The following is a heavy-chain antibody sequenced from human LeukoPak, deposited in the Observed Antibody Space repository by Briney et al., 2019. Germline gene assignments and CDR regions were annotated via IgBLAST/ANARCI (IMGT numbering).Heavy chain of an antibody. CDR1: GFTFSSYA. CDR2: IMYDGSKK. CDR3: VSQQQLVPGLCY. V-gene: IGHV3-7*01. Sequence: PGGSLRLSCAASGFTFSSYAMSWVRQAPGKGLEWVANIMYDGSKKCYVDSVKGRFTISRDNAKNSLYLQMNSLRAEDTAVYYCVSQQQLVPGLCYWGQGTLVTVSS. J-gene: IGHJ4*02. D-gene: IGHD6-13*01.